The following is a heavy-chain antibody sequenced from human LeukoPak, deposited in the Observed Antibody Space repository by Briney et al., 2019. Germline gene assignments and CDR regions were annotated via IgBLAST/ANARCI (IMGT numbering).Heavy chain of an antibody. CDR3: ALSIAAAGTFDP. CDR1: GGTFSSYA. CDR2: IIPILGIA. V-gene: IGHV1-69*04. Sequence: SVKVSCKASGGTFSSYAISWVRQAPGQGLEWMGRIIPILGIANYAQKFQGRVTITADKSTSTAYMELSSLRSEDMAVYYCALSIAAAGTFDPWGQGTLVTVSS. D-gene: IGHD6-13*01. J-gene: IGHJ5*02.